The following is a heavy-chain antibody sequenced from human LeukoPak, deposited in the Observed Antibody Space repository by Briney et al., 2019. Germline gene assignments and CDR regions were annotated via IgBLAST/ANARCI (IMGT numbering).Heavy chain of an antibody. CDR2: INPKSSGT. V-gene: IGHV1-2*02. CDR1: VYTVTHYY. CDR3: SRHLGGLGEYWYFDL. J-gene: IGHJ2*01. D-gene: IGHD3-16*01. Sequence: ASVTVSYMASVYTVTHYYMHWVRQAAGQGEEGMGWINPKSSGTNYAHKLQGRVTMTRDTSISTAYMELSRLRSDDTAVYYCSRHLGGLGEYWYFDLWGRGTLVTVSS.